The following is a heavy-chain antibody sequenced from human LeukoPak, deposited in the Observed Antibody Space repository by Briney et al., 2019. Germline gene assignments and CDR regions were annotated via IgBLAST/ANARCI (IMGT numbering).Heavy chain of an antibody. D-gene: IGHD1-26*01. CDR1: GGSFSDYY. J-gene: IGHJ4*02. CDR3: ARGGGSYYQDY. CDR2: INHSGSA. V-gene: IGHV4-34*01. Sequence: SETLSLTRAVYGGSFSDYYWSWIRQPPGKGLEWIGEINHSGSANYNPSLKSRVTLSVDTSKNQFSLKLNSVTAADTAVYYCARGGGSYYQDYWGQGALVTVSS.